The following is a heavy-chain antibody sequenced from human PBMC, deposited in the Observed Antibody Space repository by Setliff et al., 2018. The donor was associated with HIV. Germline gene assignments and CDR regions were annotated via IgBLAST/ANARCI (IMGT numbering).Heavy chain of an antibody. CDR1: GGTFSSYA. V-gene: IGHV1-69*05. CDR2: IIPMFGTR. J-gene: IGHJ4*02. D-gene: IGHD1-1*01. Sequence: GASVKVSCKASGGTFSSYAINWVRQAPGQGLEWMGGIIPMFGTRNYAQKFQGRVTITTDESTSTAYMELSSLRAEDTAIYYCAREKLEDHPTFFYDSWGQGTLVTVSS. CDR3: AREKLEDHPTFFYDS.